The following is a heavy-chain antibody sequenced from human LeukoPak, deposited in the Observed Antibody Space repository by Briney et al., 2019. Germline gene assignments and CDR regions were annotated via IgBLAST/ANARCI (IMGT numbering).Heavy chain of an antibody. Sequence: GGSLRLSCAASGFTFSDYYMSWIRQAPGKGLEWVSYISSSGSTIYYADSVKGRFTISRDNAKNSLYLQMNSLRAEDTAVYCCARGYYDFWSGYYTDYWGQGTLVTVSS. J-gene: IGHJ4*02. D-gene: IGHD3-3*01. V-gene: IGHV3-11*01. CDR1: GFTFSDYY. CDR2: ISSSGSTI. CDR3: ARGYYDFWSGYYTDY.